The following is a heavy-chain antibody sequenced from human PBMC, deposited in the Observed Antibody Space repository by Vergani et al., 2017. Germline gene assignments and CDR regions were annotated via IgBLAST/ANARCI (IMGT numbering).Heavy chain of an antibody. D-gene: IGHD6-13*01. Sequence: QVQLVQSGAEVKKPGASVKVSCQASGYTFTGYYMHWVRQAPGQGLEWMGWINPNSGGTNYAQKFQGRVTMTMDTSISTAYMELSRLRSDDTAVYYCARVEGTTSSSWSKHFDYWGQGTLVTVSS. CDR1: GYTFTGYY. J-gene: IGHJ4*02. V-gene: IGHV1-2*02. CDR3: ARVEGTTSSSWSKHFDY. CDR2: INPNSGGT.